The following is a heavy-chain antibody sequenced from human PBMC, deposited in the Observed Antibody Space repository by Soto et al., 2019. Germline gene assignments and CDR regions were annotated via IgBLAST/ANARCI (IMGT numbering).Heavy chain of an antibody. CDR2: IYYSGST. J-gene: IGHJ1*01. V-gene: IGHV4-59*01. D-gene: IGHD3-10*01. Sequence: ETLSLTCTVSGGSISSYYWSWIRQPPGKGLEWIGYIYYSGSTNYNPSLKSRVTISVDTSKNQFSLKLSSVTAADPAVYSWGIRGANISSAPAYWGKDTLVPVS. CDR3: GIRGANISSAPAY. CDR1: GGSISSYY.